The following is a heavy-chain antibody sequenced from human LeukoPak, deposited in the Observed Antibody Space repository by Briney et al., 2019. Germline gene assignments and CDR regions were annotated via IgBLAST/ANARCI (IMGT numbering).Heavy chain of an antibody. CDR1: GGSIISSSYN. CDR3: ARHPTGFPNWFDA. J-gene: IGHJ5*02. D-gene: IGHD2-8*02. CDR2: IYHSGTT. Sequence: SETLSLTCTVSGGSIISSSYNWGWIRQPPGKGLAWIGTIYHSGTTYYNPSFESRVAISVDTSKNQFSLEVTSVTAADTAVYYCARHPTGFPNWFDAWGQGNLVSVSS. V-gene: IGHV4-39*01.